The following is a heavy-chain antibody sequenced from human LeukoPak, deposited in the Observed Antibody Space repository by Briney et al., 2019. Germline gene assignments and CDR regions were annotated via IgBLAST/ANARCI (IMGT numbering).Heavy chain of an antibody. V-gene: IGHV3-23*01. CDR2: ISGRGVNT. Sequence: GGSLRLSCAASGFTFSSYAMSWVRQAPGKGLEWVSGISGRGVNTYYADSVKGRFTIYRDNSKNTLYLQMNSLRAEDTAVYYCAKTGGSYGDYVNFWGQGTLVTVSS. D-gene: IGHD4-17*01. CDR3: AKTGGSYGDYVNF. CDR1: GFTFSSYA. J-gene: IGHJ4*02.